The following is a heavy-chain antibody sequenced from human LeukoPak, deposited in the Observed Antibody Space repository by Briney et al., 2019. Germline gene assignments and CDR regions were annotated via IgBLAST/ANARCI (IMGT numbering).Heavy chain of an antibody. J-gene: IGHJ4*02. Sequence: GGSLRLSCAASGLTFNSNSMNWVRQPPGKGLQWISYISSRSSTIYYADSVRGRFTISRDNAKNSLYLQMNSLRAEDTAVYYCVRDTFDRYNFFDYLGQGTLVTVSS. CDR1: GLTFNSNS. CDR3: VRDTFDRYNFFDY. CDR2: ISSRSSTI. D-gene: IGHD5-24*01. V-gene: IGHV3-48*01.